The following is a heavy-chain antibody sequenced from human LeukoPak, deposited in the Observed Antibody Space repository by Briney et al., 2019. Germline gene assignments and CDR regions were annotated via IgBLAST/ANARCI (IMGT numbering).Heavy chain of an antibody. D-gene: IGHD2-15*01. CDR3: ARMRGGGIGYHYYVDV. CDR1: GGSFSDYY. V-gene: IGHV4-34*01. Sequence: SETLSLTCAVYGGSFSDYYWSWIRQPPGKGLEWIGEINHSGSTNYNPSLKSRVSISVDTSKNQFSLKLTSVAAADTAVYYCARMRGGGIGYHYYVDVWGKGTTVIVSS. CDR2: INHSGST. J-gene: IGHJ6*03.